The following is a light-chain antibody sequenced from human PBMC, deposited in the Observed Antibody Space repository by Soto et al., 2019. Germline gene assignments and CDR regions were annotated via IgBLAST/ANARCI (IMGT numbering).Light chain of an antibody. CDR1: SSNIGTNP. CDR3: ATWDDSLNGWV. CDR2: SNN. J-gene: IGLJ3*02. Sequence: QFVVTQPPSASGTPGQRVTISCSGSSSNIGTNPVSWYQYLPGTAPKLLIYSNNQGPSGVPDRFSGSKSGTSASLAISGLQSEDEAEYYCATWDDSLNGWVFGGGTKLTVL. V-gene: IGLV1-44*01.